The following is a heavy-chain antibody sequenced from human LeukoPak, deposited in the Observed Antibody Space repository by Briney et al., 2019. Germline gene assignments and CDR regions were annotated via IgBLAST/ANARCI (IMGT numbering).Heavy chain of an antibody. CDR1: GFILSNHW. Sequence: GGSLRLSCAASGFILSNHWMTWVRQAPGMGPEWVANMNKDGSQKYYVDSVKGRFTISRDTAKNSLYLQMNNLGVEDTALYYCARNNDMDVWGQGTTVIVSS. J-gene: IGHJ6*02. CDR3: ARNNDMDV. D-gene: IGHD1/OR15-1a*01. V-gene: IGHV3-7*03. CDR2: MNKDGSQK.